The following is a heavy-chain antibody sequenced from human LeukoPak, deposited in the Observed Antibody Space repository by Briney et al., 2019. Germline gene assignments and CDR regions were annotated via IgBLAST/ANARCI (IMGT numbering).Heavy chain of an antibody. CDR3: AKRSDDYFDY. J-gene: IGHJ4*02. V-gene: IGHV3-30*02. CDR2: IRYDGSNK. CDR1: GFTFSSYG. Sequence: GGSLRLSCAASGFTFSSYGMHWVRQAPGKGLEWVAFIRYDGSNKCYADSVKGRFTISRDNSKNTLYLQMNSLRAEDTAVYYCAKRSDDYFDYWGQGTLVTVSS.